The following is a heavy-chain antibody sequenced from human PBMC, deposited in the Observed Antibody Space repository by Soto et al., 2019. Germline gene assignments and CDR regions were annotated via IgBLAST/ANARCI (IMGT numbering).Heavy chain of an antibody. CDR3: APWFGAFDY. V-gene: IGHV3-30*03. D-gene: IGHD3-10*01. CDR2: ISYDGSNK. CDR1: GITFISYG. J-gene: IGHJ4*02. Sequence: QVQLVESGGGVVQPGRCLRISCAASGITFISYGMHWVRQAPGKGLEWVAVISYDGSNKYYADSVKGRFTISRDNSKNTLYLQMNSLRAEDTAVYYCAPWFGAFDYWGQVTLVTVSS.